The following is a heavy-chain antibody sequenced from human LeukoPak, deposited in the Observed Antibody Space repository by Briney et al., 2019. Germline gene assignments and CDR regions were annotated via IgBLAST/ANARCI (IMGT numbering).Heavy chain of an antibody. Sequence: ASVKVSCKASGYTFTSYGISWVRQAPGQGLEWMGWISAYNGNTNYAQKLQGRVTMTTDTSTSTAYMELRSLRSDDTAVYYCARRKRGYSYGYLDYWGQGTLVTVSS. V-gene: IGHV1-18*01. CDR1: GYTFTSYG. D-gene: IGHD5-18*01. J-gene: IGHJ4*02. CDR3: ARRKRGYSYGYLDY. CDR2: ISAYNGNT.